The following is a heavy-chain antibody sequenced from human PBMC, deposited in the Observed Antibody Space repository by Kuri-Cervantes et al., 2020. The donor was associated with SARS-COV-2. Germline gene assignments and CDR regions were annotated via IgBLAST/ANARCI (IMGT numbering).Heavy chain of an antibody. V-gene: IGHV4-59*01. CDR3: ARENWNYFDY. J-gene: IGHJ4*02. D-gene: IGHD1-1*01. CDR2: IYYSGST. Sequence: SETPSLTCTVSGGSISSYYWSWIRQPPGKGLEWIGYIYYSGSTNYNPSLKSRVTISVDTSKNQFSLKLSSVTAADTAVYYCARENWNYFDYWGQGTLVTVSS. CDR1: GGSISSYY.